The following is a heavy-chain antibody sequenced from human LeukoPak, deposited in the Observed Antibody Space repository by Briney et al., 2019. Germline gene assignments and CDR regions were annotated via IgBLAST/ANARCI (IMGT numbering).Heavy chain of an antibody. V-gene: IGHV3-9*01. Sequence: PGGSLRLSCAASGFTFDDYAMHWVRQAPGKGPEWVSGISWNSGSIGYADSVKGRFTISRDNAKNSLYLQMNSLRAEDTALYYCAKAYAVAGEFDYWGQGTLVTVSS. D-gene: IGHD6-19*01. CDR1: GFTFDDYA. CDR3: AKAYAVAGEFDY. CDR2: ISWNSGSI. J-gene: IGHJ4*02.